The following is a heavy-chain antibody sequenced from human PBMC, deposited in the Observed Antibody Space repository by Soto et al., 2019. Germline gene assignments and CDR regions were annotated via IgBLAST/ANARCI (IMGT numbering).Heavy chain of an antibody. Sequence: ASVKVSCKASGYTFTSYDINWVRQGTGQGLEWMGWMNPNSGNTGYAQKFQGRVTMTRNTSISTAYMELSSLRSEDTAVYYCARGHYDFWSGHNYGMDVWGQGTTVTVSS. J-gene: IGHJ6*02. V-gene: IGHV1-8*01. CDR3: ARGHYDFWSGHNYGMDV. CDR1: GYTFTSYD. CDR2: MNPNSGNT. D-gene: IGHD3-3*01.